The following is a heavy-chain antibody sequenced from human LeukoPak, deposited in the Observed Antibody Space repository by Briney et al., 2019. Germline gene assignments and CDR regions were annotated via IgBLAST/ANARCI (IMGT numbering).Heavy chain of an antibody. J-gene: IGHJ4*02. D-gene: IGHD3-10*01. CDR1: GFTFNNYG. CDR3: AKDVNVGGDYFDY. V-gene: IGHV3-30*02. CDR2: IRYDGSIK. Sequence: PGGSLRLSCAASGFTFNNYGMHWVRLAPGKGLERVAFIRYDGSIKYYVDSVKGRFTVSRDNSKSTLYLQMNSLRAEDTAVYYCAKDVNVGGDYFDYWGQGTLVTVSS.